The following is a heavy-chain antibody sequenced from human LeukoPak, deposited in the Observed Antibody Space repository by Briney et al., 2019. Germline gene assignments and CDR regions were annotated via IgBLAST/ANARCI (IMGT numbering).Heavy chain of an antibody. J-gene: IGHJ4*02. D-gene: IGHD3-10*01. CDR2: ISAYNGDT. V-gene: IGHV1-18*01. CDR3: IKGFEY. CDR1: GYTFTNYA. Sequence: GASVKVSCKASGYTFTNYAFTWVRQAPGQGLEWMGWISAYNGDTNYAQILQGRVTLTADTSTNTAHMELRSLRSDDTAVYYCIKGFEYWGQGTLVTVSS.